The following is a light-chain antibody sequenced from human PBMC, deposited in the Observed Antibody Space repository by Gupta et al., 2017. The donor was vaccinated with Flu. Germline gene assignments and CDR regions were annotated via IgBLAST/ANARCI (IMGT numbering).Light chain of an antibody. J-gene: IGLJ3*02. CDR2: ENN. V-gene: IGLV1-51*02. CDR3: GTWDSSLSAGQWV. CDR1: SSNIGNNY. Sequence: QSVLTQPPSVFAAPGQQVSITSSGCSSNIGNNYASWYQYLPGTAPKLLIYENNKRPSGIPDRFSGSKSGTSATLGITGLQTGDEADYYCGTWDSSLSAGQWVFGGGTKLTVL.